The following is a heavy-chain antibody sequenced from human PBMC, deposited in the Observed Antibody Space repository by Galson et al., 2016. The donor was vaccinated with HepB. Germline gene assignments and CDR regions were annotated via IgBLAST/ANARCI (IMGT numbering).Heavy chain of an antibody. CDR2: VYPGDSDT. J-gene: IGHJ5*02. V-gene: IGHV5-51*01. CDR3: ARGYRKAYNWFEP. D-gene: IGHD6-13*01. Sequence: QSGAEVKQPGESLKISRKASGYGFTSYWIVWVRQMPGKGLEWMGMVYPGDSDTRYSPSFQDQVGISADRSTRTAYLQWSSLEASDSGMYYCARGYRKAYNWFEPWGQGTRVTVSS. CDR1: GYGFTSYW.